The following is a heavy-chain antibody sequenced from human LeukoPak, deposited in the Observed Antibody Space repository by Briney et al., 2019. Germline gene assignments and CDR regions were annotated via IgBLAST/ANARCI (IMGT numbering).Heavy chain of an antibody. Sequence: SETLSLTCTVSGGSISSHYWSWIRQPPGKGLEWVGYIYYSGSTNYNPSLKSRVTISVDTSKNQFSLKLSSVTAADPAVYYCARALWFGESALDYWGQGTLVTVSS. CDR3: ARALWFGESALDY. CDR2: IYYSGST. J-gene: IGHJ4*02. V-gene: IGHV4-59*11. D-gene: IGHD3-10*01. CDR1: GGSISSHY.